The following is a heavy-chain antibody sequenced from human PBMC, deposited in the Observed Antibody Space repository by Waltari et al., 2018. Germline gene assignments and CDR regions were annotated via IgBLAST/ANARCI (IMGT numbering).Heavy chain of an antibody. J-gene: IGHJ4*02. CDR3: ARAQTTVVTPGTRGLYFDY. V-gene: IGHV4-59*01. CDR2: IYYSGST. Sequence: QVQLQESGPGLVKPSETLSLTRTVSGGSISSYYWSWIRQPPGKGLEWIGYIYYSGSTNYNPSLKSRVTISVDTSKNQFSLKLSSVTAADTAVYYCARAQTTVVTPGTRGLYFDYWGQGTLVTVSS. CDR1: GGSISSYY. D-gene: IGHD4-17*01.